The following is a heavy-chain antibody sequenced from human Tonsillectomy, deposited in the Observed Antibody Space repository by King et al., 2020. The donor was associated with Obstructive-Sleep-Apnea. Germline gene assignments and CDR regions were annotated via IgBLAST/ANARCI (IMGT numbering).Heavy chain of an antibody. D-gene: IGHD3-10*01. CDR1: ADSISSYY. Sequence: QLQESGPGLVKPSETLSLTCTVSADSISSYYWSWIRQPAGKGMEWIGRIHTSGITNYNPSLKSRVTMSVDTSKNQFSLKLSSVTAADTAVYYCASWKVRGVIQEYWGQGTLVTVSS. CDR3: ASWKVRGVIQEY. CDR2: IHTSGIT. J-gene: IGHJ4*02. V-gene: IGHV4-4*07.